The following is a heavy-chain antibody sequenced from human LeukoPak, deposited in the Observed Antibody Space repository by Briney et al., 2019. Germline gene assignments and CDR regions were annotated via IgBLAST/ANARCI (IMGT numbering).Heavy chain of an antibody. CDR2: IRSKAYGGTT. J-gene: IGHJ6*02. Sequence: GGSLRLSCTASGFTFGDYAMSWVRQAPGKGLEWVGFIRSKAYGGTTEYAASVKGRFTISRDDSKSIAYLQMNSRKTEDTAVYYCTRAVRGLDVWGQGTTVTVSS. CDR3: TRAVRGLDV. V-gene: IGHV3-49*04. CDR1: GFTFGDYA.